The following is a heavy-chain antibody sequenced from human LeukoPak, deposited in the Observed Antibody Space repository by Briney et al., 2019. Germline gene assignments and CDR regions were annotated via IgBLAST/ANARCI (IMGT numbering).Heavy chain of an antibody. CDR2: IYYSGST. Sequence: SETLSLTCAVSGGSISSGGYYWSWIRQHPGKGLEWIGYIYYSGSTYYNPSLKSRVTISVDTSKNQFSLKLSSVTAADTAVYYCARANGGCSLLRIWGQGTLVTVSS. CDR3: ARANGGCSLLRI. CDR1: GGSISSGGYY. J-gene: IGHJ4*02. V-gene: IGHV4-31*11. D-gene: IGHD2-8*01.